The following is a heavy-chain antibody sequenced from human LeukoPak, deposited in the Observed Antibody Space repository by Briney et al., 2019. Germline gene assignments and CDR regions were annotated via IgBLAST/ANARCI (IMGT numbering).Heavy chain of an antibody. CDR1: GFTFSTYG. V-gene: IGHV3-48*04. D-gene: IGHD6-13*01. CDR2: ISGSSITI. Sequence: GGSLRLSCAASGFTFSTYGMNWVRQAPGKRLEWLSYISGSSITIYYADSVKGRFTISRDNAKNSLYLQMNNLRAEDTAVYYCARDSDEAGYSSSWYYEYWGQGTLVTVSS. CDR3: ARDSDEAGYSSSWYYEY. J-gene: IGHJ4*02.